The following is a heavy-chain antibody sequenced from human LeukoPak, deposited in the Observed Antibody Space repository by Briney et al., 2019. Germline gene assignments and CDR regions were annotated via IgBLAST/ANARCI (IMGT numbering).Heavy chain of an antibody. V-gene: IGHV4-31*03. CDR1: GGSISSGGYF. D-gene: IGHD3-22*01. J-gene: IGHJ4*02. CDR2: IYYTGST. Sequence: PSQTLSLTCTVSGGSISSGGYFWSWIRQHPGKDLEWIGYIYYTGSTCYNPSLKSRVAMSLDTSKNQFSLKLSSVTAADTAVYYCARAARGYLYYFDYWGQGTLVTVSS. CDR3: ARAARGYLYYFDY.